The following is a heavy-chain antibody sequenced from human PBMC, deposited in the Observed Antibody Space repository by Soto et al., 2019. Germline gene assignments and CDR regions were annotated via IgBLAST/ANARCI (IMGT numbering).Heavy chain of an antibody. Sequence: QVQLQESGPGLVKPSQTLSLTCTVSGGSISSGDYYWSWIRQPPGKGLEWIGYIYYSGSTYYNPSIKSRVNLSVDTSKNKFSMKLSSVTAADTAVYYCASFSIGGGGDFDYWGQGTLVTVSS. V-gene: IGHV4-30-4*01. CDR2: IYYSGST. J-gene: IGHJ4*02. CDR1: GGSISSGDYY. D-gene: IGHD2-21*01. CDR3: ASFSIGGGGDFDY.